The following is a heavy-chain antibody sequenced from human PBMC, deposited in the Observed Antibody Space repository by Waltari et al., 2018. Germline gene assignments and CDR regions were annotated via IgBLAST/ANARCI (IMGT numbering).Heavy chain of an antibody. V-gene: IGHV3-7*01. CDR3: ARSSSTEFDS. J-gene: IGHJ4*02. Sequence: ETHLVESGGGLVQPGGSLRRSCAASGFTFSSFWVTWVRQAPGKGLEWVANIRQDGSEKYYVDSVKGRFTISRDNAKNSLYLQMNSLKADDTAVYYCARSSSTEFDSWGQGTLVTVSS. D-gene: IGHD2-2*01. CDR2: IRQDGSEK. CDR1: GFTFSSFW.